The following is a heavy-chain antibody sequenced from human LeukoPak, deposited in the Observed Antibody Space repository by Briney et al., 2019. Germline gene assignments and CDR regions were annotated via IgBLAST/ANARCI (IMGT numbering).Heavy chain of an antibody. CDR1: GGTFSSYA. Sequence: ASVKVSCKXSGGTFSSYAISWVRQAPGQGLEWMGGIIPIFGTANYSQKFQGRVTITTDESTSTAYMELSSLRSEDTAVYYCARDLTINYDFWSGYYRPNWFDPWGQGTLVTVSS. CDR2: IIPIFGTA. V-gene: IGHV1-69*05. CDR3: ARDLTINYDFWSGYYRPNWFDP. J-gene: IGHJ5*02. D-gene: IGHD3-3*01.